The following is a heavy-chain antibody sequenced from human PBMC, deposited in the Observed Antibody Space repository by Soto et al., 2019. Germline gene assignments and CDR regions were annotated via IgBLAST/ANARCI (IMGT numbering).Heavy chain of an antibody. CDR3: ARAPGGDYVWWFDP. V-gene: IGHV4-31*03. J-gene: IGHJ5*02. D-gene: IGHD3-16*01. Sequence: SETLSLTCTVSGGSISSGGYYWSRIRQHPGKGLEWIGYIYYSGSTYYNPSLKSRVTISVDTSKNQFSLKLSSVTAADTAVYYCARAPGGDYVWWFDPWGQGTLVTAPQ. CDR1: GGSISSGGYY. CDR2: IYYSGST.